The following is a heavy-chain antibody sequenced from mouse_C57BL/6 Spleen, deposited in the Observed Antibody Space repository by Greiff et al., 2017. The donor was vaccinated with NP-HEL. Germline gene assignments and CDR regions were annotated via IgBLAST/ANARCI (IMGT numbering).Heavy chain of an antibody. J-gene: IGHJ2*01. Sequence: QVQLKQSGAELVKPGASVKISCKASGYAFSSYWMNWVKQRPGKGLEWIGQIYPGDGDTNYNGKFKGKATLTADKSSSTAYMQLSSLTSEDSAVYYCARGECYGNYYVDYWGQGTTLTVSS. D-gene: IGHD2-1*01. CDR1: GYAFSSYW. CDR3: ARGECYGNYYVDY. CDR2: IYPGDGDT. V-gene: IGHV1-80*01.